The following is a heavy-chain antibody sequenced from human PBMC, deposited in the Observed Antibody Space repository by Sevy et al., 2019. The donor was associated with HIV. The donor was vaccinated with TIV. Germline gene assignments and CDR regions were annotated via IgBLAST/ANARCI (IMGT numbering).Heavy chain of an antibody. Sequence: ASVKVSCKASGYTFTSYGISWVRQAPGQGLEWMGWFSAYNGNTNYAQKLQGRVTMTTDTSTSTAYMELRSLRSDDTAVYYCARFRDYVWGSYRQLDYWGQGTLVTVSS. CDR2: FSAYNGNT. J-gene: IGHJ4*02. D-gene: IGHD3-16*02. CDR1: GYTFTSYG. CDR3: ARFRDYVWGSYRQLDY. V-gene: IGHV1-18*01.